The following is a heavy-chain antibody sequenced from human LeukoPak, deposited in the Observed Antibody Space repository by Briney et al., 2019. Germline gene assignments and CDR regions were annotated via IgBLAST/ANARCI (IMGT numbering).Heavy chain of an antibody. J-gene: IGHJ6*03. Sequence: KPSETLSLTCTVSGGSISSCYWSWIRQPPGKGLEWIGYSYYSGSTNYNPSLKSRVTISVDTSKNQFSLKLSSVTAADTAVYYCARGPHLYCSSTSCPNNYYMDVWGKGTTVTVSS. CDR3: ARGPHLYCSSTSCPNNYYMDV. CDR1: GGSISSCY. D-gene: IGHD2-2*01. CDR2: SYYSGST. V-gene: IGHV4-59*01.